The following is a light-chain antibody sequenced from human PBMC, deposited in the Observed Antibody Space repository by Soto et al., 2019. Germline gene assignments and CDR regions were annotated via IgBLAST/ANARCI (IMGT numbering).Light chain of an antibody. CDR3: QQYASSPST. Sequence: EIVLTQSPGTLSLSPGERATLSCRASQSVYSSSLAWYQQKPGQAPRLLIYGVSIRATGIPDRFSGRGTGTDFTLTISKLEPEDFAVYYCQQYASSPSTFGQGTKVEIK. J-gene: IGKJ2*01. CDR1: QSVYSSS. V-gene: IGKV3-20*01. CDR2: GVS.